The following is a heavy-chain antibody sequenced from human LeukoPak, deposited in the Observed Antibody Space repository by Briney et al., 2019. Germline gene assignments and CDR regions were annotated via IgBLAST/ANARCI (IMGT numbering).Heavy chain of an antibody. D-gene: IGHD6-19*01. Sequence: ASVKASCKASGYTFTSYGISWVRQAPGQGLEWMGWISAYSGNTNYAQKLQGRVTMTTDTSTSTAYMELRSLRSDDTAVYYCARDTILSGYSSGWYYYYGMDVWGKGTTVTVSS. V-gene: IGHV1-18*04. J-gene: IGHJ6*04. CDR2: ISAYSGNT. CDR3: ARDTILSGYSSGWYYYYGMDV. CDR1: GYTFTSYG.